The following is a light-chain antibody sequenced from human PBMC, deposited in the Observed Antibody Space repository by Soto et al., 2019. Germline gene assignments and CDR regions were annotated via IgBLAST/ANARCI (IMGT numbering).Light chain of an antibody. J-gene: IGLJ1*01. Sequence: SYALTQPPSVSVSPGQTARITCSGDELPKEYAYWYQQKPGQAPLLVIYKDTERPSGIPERFSASSSGTTVTLTISGVQAEDGGDYYCLSADSSRLYVFGTGTKVTVL. CDR3: LSADSSRLYV. CDR2: KDT. CDR1: ELPKEY. V-gene: IGLV3-25*02.